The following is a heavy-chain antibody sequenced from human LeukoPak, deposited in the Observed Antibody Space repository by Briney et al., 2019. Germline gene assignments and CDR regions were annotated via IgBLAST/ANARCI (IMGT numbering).Heavy chain of an antibody. CDR2: ISDSGGST. J-gene: IGHJ6*02. CDR1: GFTFSSYA. Sequence: GGSLRLSCAASGFTFSSYAMSWVRQAPGKGLEWVSGISDSGGSTYYADSVKGRFTISRDNSKNTLYLQMNSLRAEDTAVYYCAKQDYSSYPPYYGMDVWGQGTTVTVSS. CDR3: AKQDYSSYPPYYGMDV. D-gene: IGHD4-11*01. V-gene: IGHV3-23*01.